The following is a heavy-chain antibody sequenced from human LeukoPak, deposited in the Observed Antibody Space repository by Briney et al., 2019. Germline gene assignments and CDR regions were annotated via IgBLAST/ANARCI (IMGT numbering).Heavy chain of an antibody. CDR3: ARGVATVPDY. CDR2: ISSSSSYI. CDR1: GFTFSSYS. Sequence: GGSLRLSCAASGFTFSSYSMNWVRQAPGKGLEWVSSISSSSSYIYYADSVKGRFTISRDNAKNSLYLQMNSLRAEDAAVYYCARGVATVPDYWGQGTLVTVSS. D-gene: IGHD5-12*01. J-gene: IGHJ4*02. V-gene: IGHV3-21*01.